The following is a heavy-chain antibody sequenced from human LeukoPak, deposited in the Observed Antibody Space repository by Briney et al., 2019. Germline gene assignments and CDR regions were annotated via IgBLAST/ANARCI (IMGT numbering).Heavy chain of an antibody. CDR2: IYPGDSDT. D-gene: IGHD6-13*01. CDR1: GYSFTSYW. Sequence: PGESLKISCKGSGYSFTSYWIGWVRQMPGKDLEWMGIIYPGDSDTTYSPSFQGQVTISADKSISTAYLQWSSLKASDTAMYFCARSRDSSSWSDFDYWGQGTLVTVSS. V-gene: IGHV5-51*01. CDR3: ARSRDSSSWSDFDY. J-gene: IGHJ4*02.